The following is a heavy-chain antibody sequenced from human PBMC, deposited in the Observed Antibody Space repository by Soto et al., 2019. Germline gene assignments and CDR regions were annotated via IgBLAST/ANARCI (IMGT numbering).Heavy chain of an antibody. V-gene: IGHV3-33*01. Sequence: QVQLVETGGGVVQPGRYLRLSCAASGFTFSSYGMHWVRQAPGKGLEWVADIWYDGSSKYYADSVKGRFTISRDNSKNTLYLQMNSLRAEDTAVYYCARDRGDSVVVPADAFYGMDVWGQGTTVTVSS. CDR2: IWYDGSSK. D-gene: IGHD2-2*01. CDR1: GFTFSSYG. J-gene: IGHJ6*02. CDR3: ARDRGDSVVVPADAFYGMDV.